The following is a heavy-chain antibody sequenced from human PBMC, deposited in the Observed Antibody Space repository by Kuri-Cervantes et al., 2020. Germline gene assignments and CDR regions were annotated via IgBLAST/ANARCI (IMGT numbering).Heavy chain of an antibody. Sequence: GGSLRLSCAASGFTFSDYYMSWIRQAPGKGLEWVSYISSSGSTIYYADSVKGRFTISRDNAKNSLYPQMNSLRAEDTAVYYCASSSTSCSTCYFDYWGQGTLVTVSS. CDR2: ISSSGSTI. D-gene: IGHD2-2*01. J-gene: IGHJ4*02. V-gene: IGHV3-11*01. CDR3: ASSSTSCSTCYFDY. CDR1: GFTFSDYY.